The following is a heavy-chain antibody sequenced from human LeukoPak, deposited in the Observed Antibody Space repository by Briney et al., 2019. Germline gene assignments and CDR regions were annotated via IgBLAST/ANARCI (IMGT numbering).Heavy chain of an antibody. Sequence: GGSLRLSCTASGFTFGDDGMSWFRQAPGKGLEWVSAISGSGDSTYYGDSVKGRFTISRDNSKNTLYLQMNSLRAEDTAVYYCAKTRPLDSSSWSHGDYWGQGTLVTVSS. V-gene: IGHV3-23*01. D-gene: IGHD6-13*01. CDR3: AKTRPLDSSSWSHGDY. CDR2: ISGSGDST. CDR1: GFTFGDDG. J-gene: IGHJ4*02.